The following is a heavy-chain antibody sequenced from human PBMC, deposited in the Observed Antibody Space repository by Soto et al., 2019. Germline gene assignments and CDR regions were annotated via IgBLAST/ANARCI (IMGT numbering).Heavy chain of an antibody. D-gene: IGHD5-12*01. J-gene: IGHJ5*02. CDR1: SGSISSSNW. Sequence: PSETLSLTCAVSSGSISSSNWWSWVRQPPGKGLEWIGEIYHSGSTNYDPSLKSRVTISVDKSKNQFSLKLSSVTAADTAVYYCARAPPRLNPIVATIRGGYWFDPWGQGTLVTVSS. CDR2: IYHSGST. V-gene: IGHV4-4*02. CDR3: ARAPPRLNPIVATIRGGYWFDP.